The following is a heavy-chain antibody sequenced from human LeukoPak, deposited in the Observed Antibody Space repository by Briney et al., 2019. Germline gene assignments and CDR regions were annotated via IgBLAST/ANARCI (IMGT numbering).Heavy chain of an antibody. CDR1: GYTFTSYD. CDR3: ARVGTVNYYDSSGYYYYFDY. J-gene: IGHJ4*02. Sequence: ASVKVSCKASGYTFTSYDINWVRQATGQGLEWMGWMNPNSGNTGYAQKFQGRVTMTRNTSISTAYMELSSLGSEDTAVYYCARVGTVNYYDSSGYYYYFDYWGQGTLVTVSS. D-gene: IGHD3-22*01. CDR2: MNPNSGNT. V-gene: IGHV1-8*01.